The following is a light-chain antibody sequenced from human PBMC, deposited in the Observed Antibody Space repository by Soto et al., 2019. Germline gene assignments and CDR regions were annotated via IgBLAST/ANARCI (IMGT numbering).Light chain of an antibody. CDR2: EVY. CDR3: SSYVGNNNLV. J-gene: IGLJ3*02. Sequence: QSVLTQPPSASGSPGQSVTISCTGTFNDVGGYNYVSWYQQHPGKAPKVIIYEVYKRPSGVPDRFSGSKSDKTASLTVSGLQADDEADYYCSSYVGNNNLVFGGGTKVTVL. V-gene: IGLV2-8*01. CDR1: FNDVGGYNY.